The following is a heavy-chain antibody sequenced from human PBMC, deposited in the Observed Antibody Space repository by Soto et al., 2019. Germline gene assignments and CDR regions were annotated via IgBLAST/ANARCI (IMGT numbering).Heavy chain of an antibody. J-gene: IGHJ4*02. CDR3: TTLFGGKKGVDY. CDR1: GFTFSNAW. V-gene: IGHV3-15*01. Sequence: GGSLRLSCAASGFTFSNAWMSWVRQAPGKGLEWVGRIKSKTDGGTTDYAAPVKGRFTISRDDSKNTLYLQVNSLKTEDTAVYSCTTLFGGKKGVDYWGQGTLVTVSS. D-gene: IGHD3-10*02. CDR2: IKSKTDGGTT.